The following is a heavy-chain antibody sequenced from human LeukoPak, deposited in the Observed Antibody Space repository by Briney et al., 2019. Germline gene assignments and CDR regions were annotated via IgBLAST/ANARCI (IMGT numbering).Heavy chain of an antibody. CDR3: AKTGTEDGYNIYFDH. D-gene: IGHD5-24*01. Sequence: GGSLRLSCAASGFTFSGYAMSWVRQAPGKGLEWVSLISGSGGGTYYADSVKGRFNIFRDNSKNTQDLQMNSPRAEDTAVYYCAKTGTEDGYNIYFDHWGQGTLVTVSS. CDR2: ISGSGGGT. V-gene: IGHV3-23*01. CDR1: GFTFSGYA. J-gene: IGHJ4*02.